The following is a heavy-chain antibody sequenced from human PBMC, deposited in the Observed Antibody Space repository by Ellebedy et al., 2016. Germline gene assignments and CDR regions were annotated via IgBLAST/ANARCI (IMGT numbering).Heavy chain of an antibody. Sequence: SETLSLTCAVYGGSFSGYYWSWIRQPPGKGLEWIGEINHSGSTNYNPSLKSRVTISIDTSKNQVSLKLSSVTAADTAVYYCARKLSSGWSFDHWGQGTLVTVSS. V-gene: IGHV4-34*01. D-gene: IGHD6-19*01. CDR1: GGSFSGYY. J-gene: IGHJ4*02. CDR3: ARKLSSGWSFDH. CDR2: INHSGST.